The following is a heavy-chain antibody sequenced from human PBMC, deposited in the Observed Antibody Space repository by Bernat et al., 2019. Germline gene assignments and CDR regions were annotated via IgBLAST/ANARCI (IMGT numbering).Heavy chain of an antibody. CDR3: ARGKSVKSYYYDSSGYYAE. D-gene: IGHD3-22*01. V-gene: IGHV3-33*01. Sequence: QVQLVESGGGVVQPGRSLRLSCAASGFTFSSYGMHWVRQAPGKGLEWVAVIWYDGSNKYYAESVKGRFTISRDNSKNTLYLQMNGLRAEDTAVYYCARGKSVKSYYYDSSGYYAEWGQGTLVTVSS. J-gene: IGHJ4*02. CDR2: IWYDGSNK. CDR1: GFTFSSYG.